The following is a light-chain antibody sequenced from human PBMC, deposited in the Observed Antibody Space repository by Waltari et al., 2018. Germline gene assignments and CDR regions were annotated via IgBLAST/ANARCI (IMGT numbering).Light chain of an antibody. CDR3: SSYTSSSTLV. CDR1: SSDVGGYNY. J-gene: IGLJ1*01. V-gene: IGLV2-14*01. Sequence: QSALTQPASVSRSPGQSITISCTGTSSDVGGYNYGSWYQQHPGKAPKLMIYEVSNRPSGVSNRFSGSKSGNTASLTISGLQAEDEADYYCSSYTSSSTLVFGTGTKVTVL. CDR2: EVS.